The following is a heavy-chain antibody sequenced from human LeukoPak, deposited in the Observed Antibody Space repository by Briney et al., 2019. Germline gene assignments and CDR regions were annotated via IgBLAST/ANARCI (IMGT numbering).Heavy chain of an antibody. D-gene: IGHD3-22*01. CDR2: ISGSGGST. CDR3: AKDRPSINYYDSSGYYLDY. Sequence: GGSLRLSCAASGFIFSSYAMSWVRQAPGKGLEWVSAISGSGGSTYYADSVKGRFTISRDNSKNTLYLQMNSLRAEDTAVYYCAKDRPSINYYDSSGYYLDYWGQGTLVTVSS. V-gene: IGHV3-23*01. J-gene: IGHJ4*02. CDR1: GFIFSSYA.